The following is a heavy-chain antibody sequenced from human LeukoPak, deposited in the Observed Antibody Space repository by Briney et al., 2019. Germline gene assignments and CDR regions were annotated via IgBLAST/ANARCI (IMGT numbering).Heavy chain of an antibody. D-gene: IGHD5-18*01. Sequence: SETLSLTCAVYGGSFSGYYWSWIRQPPGKGLEWIGYIYYSGSTNYNPSLKSRVTISVDTSKNQFSLKLSSVTAADAAVYYCARCGYSYAYDYWGQGTLVTVSS. V-gene: IGHV4-59*08. CDR1: GGSFSGYY. J-gene: IGHJ4*02. CDR3: ARCGYSYAYDY. CDR2: IYYSGST.